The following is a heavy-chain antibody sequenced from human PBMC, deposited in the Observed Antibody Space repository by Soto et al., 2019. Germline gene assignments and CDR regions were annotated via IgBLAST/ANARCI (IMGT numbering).Heavy chain of an antibody. CDR2: IRSRANSYAT. CDR3: TRQTYDY. J-gene: IGHJ4*02. CDR1: GFALSAAT. Sequence: EVQLVESGGALVQPGGSLTLSCAASGFALSAATLYWVRQASGKGLEWLGRIRSRANSYATGYAASVKGRFTISRDDSKNTAYLQMNSLKTEDTAVYYCTRQTYDYWVRGTLVTVSS. V-gene: IGHV3-73*01.